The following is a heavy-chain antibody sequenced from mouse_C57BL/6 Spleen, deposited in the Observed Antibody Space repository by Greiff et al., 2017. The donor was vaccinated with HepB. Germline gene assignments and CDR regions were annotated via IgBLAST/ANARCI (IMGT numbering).Heavy chain of an antibody. D-gene: IGHD2-12*01. J-gene: IGHJ1*03. CDR2: ISSGGSYT. Sequence: EVKLMESGGDLVKPGGSLKLSCAASGFTFSSYGMSWVRQTPDKRLEWVATISSGGSYTYYPDSVKGRFTISRDNAKNTLYLQMSSLKSEDTAMYYCARQNYSWYFDVWGTGTTVTVSS. CDR1: GFTFSSYG. CDR3: ARQNYSWYFDV. V-gene: IGHV5-6*01.